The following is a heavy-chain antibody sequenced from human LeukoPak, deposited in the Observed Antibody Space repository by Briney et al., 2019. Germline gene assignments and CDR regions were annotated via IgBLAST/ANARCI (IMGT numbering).Heavy chain of an antibody. CDR2: IIPIFGTA. V-gene: IGHV1-69*13. Sequence: SVKVSCKASGGTFSSYAISWVRQAPGQGLEWMGGIIPIFGTANYAQKFQGRVTITADESTSTAYMELRSLRSDDTAVYYCARDLTHRRNYDNSGYQIVPAFWGQGTLVTVSS. D-gene: IGHD3-22*01. CDR1: GGTFSSYA. CDR3: ARDLTHRRNYDNSGYQIVPAF. J-gene: IGHJ4*02.